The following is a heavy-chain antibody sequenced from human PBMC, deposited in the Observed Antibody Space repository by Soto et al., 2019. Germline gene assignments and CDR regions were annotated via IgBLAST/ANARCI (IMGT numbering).Heavy chain of an antibody. J-gene: IGHJ4*02. CDR2: IYYSGST. V-gene: IGHV4-59*01. Sequence: SETLSLTCTVSGGSISSYYWSWIRQPPGKGLEWIGYIYYSGSTNYNPSLKSRVTISVDTSKNQFSLKLSSVTAADTAVYYCARESSSGLFDYWGQGTLVTVSS. CDR1: GGSISSYY. CDR3: ARESSSGLFDY. D-gene: IGHD6-19*01.